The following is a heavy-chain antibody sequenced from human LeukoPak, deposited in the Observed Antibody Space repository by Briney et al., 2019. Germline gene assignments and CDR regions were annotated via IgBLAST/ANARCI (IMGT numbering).Heavy chain of an antibody. CDR2: INHSGST. J-gene: IGHJ4*02. CDR1: GGSFSGYY. D-gene: IGHD3-22*01. Sequence: SETLSLTCAVYGGSFSGYYWSWIRQPPGKGLEWIGEINHSGSTNYNPSLKSRVTISVDTSKNQFSLKLSSVTAADTAVYYCARGFRSGYYPRPFDYWGQGTLVTVSS. CDR3: ARGFRSGYYPRPFDY. V-gene: IGHV4-34*01.